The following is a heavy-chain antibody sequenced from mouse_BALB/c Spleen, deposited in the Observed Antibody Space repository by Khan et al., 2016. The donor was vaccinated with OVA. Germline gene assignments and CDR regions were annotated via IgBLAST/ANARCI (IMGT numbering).Heavy chain of an antibody. J-gene: IGHJ4*01. Sequence: QIQLVQSGPELKKPGETVKISCKASGYTFTNYGMNWVKQSPGKALKWMGWINTYTGEPTYADDFKGRFAFSLETSASTAYLQINNLKDEDTATYFCARPPYFSYTRDHWGQGTSVTVSS. CDR3: ARPPYFSYTRDH. CDR1: GYTFTNYG. V-gene: IGHV9-3-1*01. D-gene: IGHD2-10*01. CDR2: INTYTGEP.